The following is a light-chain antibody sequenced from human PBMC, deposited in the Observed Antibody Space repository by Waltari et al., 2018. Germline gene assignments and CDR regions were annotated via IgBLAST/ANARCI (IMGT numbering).Light chain of an antibody. J-gene: IGKJ1*01. CDR3: QHYESLPVT. CDR2: HAS. CDR1: QSISKY. Sequence: SPGERATPSCRASQSISKYLAWYQQKPGQAPRLLIYHASSRAAGIPDRFSGSGSGTDFSLSISRLEPEDFAVYYCQHYESLPVTFGQGTKVEIK. V-gene: IGKV3-20*01.